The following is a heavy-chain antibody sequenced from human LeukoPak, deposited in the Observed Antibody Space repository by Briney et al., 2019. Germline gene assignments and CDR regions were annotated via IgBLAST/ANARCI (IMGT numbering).Heavy chain of an antibody. Sequence: GGSLRLSCAASGFTFSSYSMNWVRQAPGKGLEWVSSISSSSSYIYYADSVKGRFTISRDNAKNSLYLQMNSLRAEDTAVYYCARGGGSGSYGVYFDYWGQGTLVTVSS. CDR3: ARGGGSGSYGVYFDY. D-gene: IGHD1-26*01. V-gene: IGHV3-21*04. CDR1: GFTFSSYS. J-gene: IGHJ4*02. CDR2: ISSSSSYI.